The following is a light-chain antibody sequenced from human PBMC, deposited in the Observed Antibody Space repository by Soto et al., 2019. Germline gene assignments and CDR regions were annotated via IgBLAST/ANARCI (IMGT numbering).Light chain of an antibody. V-gene: IGLV2-8*01. Sequence: QSVLTQPPSASGSPGQSVTISCTGTSSDVGSYKFVSWYQQHPGKAPKLMMYEVSKRPSGVPDRFSGSKSGNTASLTVSGLQAEDEADYFCSSYAGNYNLVFGGGPKLTV. CDR3: SSYAGNYNLV. CDR1: SSDVGSYKF. CDR2: EVS. J-gene: IGLJ2*01.